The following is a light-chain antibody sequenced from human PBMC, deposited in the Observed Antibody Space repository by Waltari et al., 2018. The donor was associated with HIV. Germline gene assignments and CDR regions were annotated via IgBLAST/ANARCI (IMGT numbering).Light chain of an antibody. J-gene: IGLJ3*02. CDR1: SNDIGPYNY. Sequence: QSALTQPPAASGSPGQSVTISCTGTSNDIGPYNYVSWYQPHTDRVPRLIIYEVNKRPAGVPDRFSGSKSGNTASLTVSGLQAEDEADYYCTSYAGSNNLVVFGGGTKLTVL. CDR3: TSYAGSNNLVV. CDR2: EVN. V-gene: IGLV2-8*01.